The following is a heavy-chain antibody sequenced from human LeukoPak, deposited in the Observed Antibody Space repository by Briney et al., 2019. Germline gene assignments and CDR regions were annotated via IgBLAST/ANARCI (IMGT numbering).Heavy chain of an antibody. CDR3: ARDQAPYSSGWYLSY. V-gene: IGHV1-69*05. CDR1: GGTFSSYA. D-gene: IGHD6-19*01. Sequence: GASVKVSCKASGGTFSSYAISWVRQAPGQGLEWMGRIIPIFGTANYAQKFQGRVTITTDESTSTAYMELSSLRSEDTAVYYCARDQAPYSSGWYLSYWGQETLVTVSS. CDR2: IIPIFGTA. J-gene: IGHJ4*02.